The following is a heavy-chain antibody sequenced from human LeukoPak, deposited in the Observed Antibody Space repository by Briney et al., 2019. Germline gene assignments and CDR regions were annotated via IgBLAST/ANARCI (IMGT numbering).Heavy chain of an antibody. CDR2: ISGSGGST. D-gene: IGHD3-22*01. CDR1: GFTFSSYA. CDR3: ASSSRGYYDSSGGFDP. J-gene: IGHJ5*02. Sequence: GGSLRLSCAASGFTFSSYAMSWVRQAPGKGLEWVSAISGSGGSTYYADSVKGRFTISRDNSKNTLYLQMNSLRAEDTAVYYCASSSRGYYDSSGGFDPWGQGTLVTVSS. V-gene: IGHV3-23*01.